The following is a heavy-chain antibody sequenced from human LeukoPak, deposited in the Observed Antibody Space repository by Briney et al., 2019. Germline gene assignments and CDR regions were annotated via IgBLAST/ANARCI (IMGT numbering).Heavy chain of an antibody. J-gene: IGHJ4*02. Sequence: PGKSLRLSCAASGFTFNSYGMFWVRQAPGKGLEWVGVVSYDGSVKLYADSVRGRFTISRDNSKNTVYLELDSLRPEDTAVYYCAKPTTMTTSYYFDSWGQGTLVTVSS. CDR3: AKPTTMTTSYYFDS. D-gene: IGHD4-17*01. CDR1: GFTFNSYG. CDR2: VSYDGSVK. V-gene: IGHV3-30*18.